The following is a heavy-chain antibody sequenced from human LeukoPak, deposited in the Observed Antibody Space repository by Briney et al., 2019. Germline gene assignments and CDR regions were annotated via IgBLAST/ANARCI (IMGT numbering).Heavy chain of an antibody. Sequence: SETLSLTCTVSGGSISSSSYYWGWIRQPPGKGLEWIGYIYYSGSTYYNPSLKSRVTISVDTSKNQFYLKLSSVTAADTAVYYCARDWRVAYYYDSSGHPWGQGTLVTVSS. J-gene: IGHJ5*02. V-gene: IGHV4-30-4*08. D-gene: IGHD3-22*01. CDR2: IYYSGST. CDR3: ARDWRVAYYYDSSGHP. CDR1: GGSISSSSYY.